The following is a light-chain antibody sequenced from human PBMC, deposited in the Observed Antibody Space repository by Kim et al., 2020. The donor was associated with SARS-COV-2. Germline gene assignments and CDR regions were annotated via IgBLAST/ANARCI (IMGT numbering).Light chain of an antibody. Sequence: DIQMTQSPSTLSASVGDRVTITCRASQNIRSWLAWYQQKPGKAPKLLIYKASSLETGVPSRFSGSGSGTDFTLTISSLQPDDFATYYCLQYENYWTFGQGTKVDIK. CDR2: KAS. J-gene: IGKJ1*01. CDR1: QNIRSW. V-gene: IGKV1-5*03. CDR3: LQYENYWT.